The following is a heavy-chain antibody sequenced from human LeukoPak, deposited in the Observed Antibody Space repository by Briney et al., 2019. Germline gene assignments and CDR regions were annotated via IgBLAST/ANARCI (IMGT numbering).Heavy chain of an antibody. CDR2: ISWNSGSI. CDR1: GFTFDDYA. Sequence: GGSLRLSCAASGFTFDDYAMHWVRQAPGKGLEWVSGISWNSGSIGYADSVKGRFTISRDNAKNSLYLQMNSLRAEDTALYYCAKDPALYCSGGSCYESWGQGTLVTVSS. CDR3: AKDPALYCSGGSCYES. J-gene: IGHJ5*02. D-gene: IGHD2-15*01. V-gene: IGHV3-9*01.